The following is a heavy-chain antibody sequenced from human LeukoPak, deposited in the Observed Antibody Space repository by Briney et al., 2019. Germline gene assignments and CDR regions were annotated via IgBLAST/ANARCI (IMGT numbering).Heavy chain of an antibody. CDR1: GGTFSSYA. CDR2: IIPIFGTA. V-gene: IGHV1-69*13. D-gene: IGHD1-26*01. CDR3: ARENLGGSYPPSPYYYYGMDV. J-gene: IGHJ6*02. Sequence: ASVKVSCKASGGTFSSYAISWVRQAPGRGLEWMGGIIPIFGTANYAQKFQGRVTITADESTSTAYMELSSLRSEDTAVYYCARENLGGSYPPSPYYYYGMDVWGQGTTVTVSS.